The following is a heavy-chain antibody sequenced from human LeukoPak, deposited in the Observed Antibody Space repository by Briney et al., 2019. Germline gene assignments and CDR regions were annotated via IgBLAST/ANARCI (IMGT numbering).Heavy chain of an antibody. J-gene: IGHJ4*02. CDR1: GGSFSGYY. Sequence: SETLSLTCAVYGGSFSGYYWSWLRQPPGKGLEWIGEINHSGSTNYNPSLKSRVTISVDTSKNQFSLKLSSVTAADTAVYYCARLGYSYGYGFDYWGQGTLVTVSS. CDR2: INHSGST. D-gene: IGHD5-18*01. CDR3: ARLGYSYGYGFDY. V-gene: IGHV4-34*01.